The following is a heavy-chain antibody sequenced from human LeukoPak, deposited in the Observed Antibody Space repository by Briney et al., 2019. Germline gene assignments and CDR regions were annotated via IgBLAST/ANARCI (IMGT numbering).Heavy chain of an antibody. V-gene: IGHV3-7*01. D-gene: IGHD3-10*01. CDR3: ARVDGSGSFDY. Sequence: VGSLRLSCAASGFTFSSYWMSWVRQAPGKGLEWVANIKQDGSEKYYVDSVKGRFTISRDNAKNSLYLQMNSLRAEDTAVYYCARVDGSGSFDYWGQGTLVTVSS. CDR1: GFTFSSYW. CDR2: IKQDGSEK. J-gene: IGHJ4*02.